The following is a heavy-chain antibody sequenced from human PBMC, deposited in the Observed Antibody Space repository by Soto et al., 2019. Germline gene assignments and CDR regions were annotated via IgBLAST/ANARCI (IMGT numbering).Heavy chain of an antibody. CDR1: GFTFSSYA. V-gene: IGHV3-23*01. D-gene: IGHD3-16*01. J-gene: IGHJ6*02. CDR3: AVSAMITFGGALMGA. Sequence: LRLSCAASGFTFSSYAMSWVRQDPGKGLEWVSAVSGSGGSTYYADSVKGRFTISRDNSKNTLYLQMNSLRAEDTAVYYCAVSAMITFGGALMGAWGQGTTVTSP. CDR2: VSGSGGST.